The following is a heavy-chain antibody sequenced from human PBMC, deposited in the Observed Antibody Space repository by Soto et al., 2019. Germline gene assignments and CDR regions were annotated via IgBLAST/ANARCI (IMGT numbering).Heavy chain of an antibody. D-gene: IGHD6-13*01. CDR2: ISYDGSNK. V-gene: IGHV3-30-3*01. Sequence: WGSLRLSCAASGFTFSSYAIHFFRQAPVKGLEWVAVISYDGSNKYYADSVKGRFTISRDNSKNTLYLQMNSLRAEDTAVYYCASFDGYTFDYWGQGTLVTVSS. CDR3: ASFDGYTFDY. CDR1: GFTFSSYA. J-gene: IGHJ4*02.